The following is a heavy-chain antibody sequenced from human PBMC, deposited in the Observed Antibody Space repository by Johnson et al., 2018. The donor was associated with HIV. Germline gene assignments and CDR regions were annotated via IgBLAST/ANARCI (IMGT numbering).Heavy chain of an antibody. V-gene: IGHV3-30-3*01. CDR2: ISYDGSNK. D-gene: IGHD2-21*01. CDR3: ARDLGSGDCYGVCAFDI. CDR1: GFTFSSYA. J-gene: IGHJ3*02. Sequence: VQLVESGGGVVQPGRSLRLSCAASGFTFSSYAMHWVRQAPGKGLEWVAVISYDGSNKYYADSVKGRFTISRDNSKNTLYLQMNSLRAEDTAVYYCARDLGSGDCYGVCAFDIWGQGTMVTVSS.